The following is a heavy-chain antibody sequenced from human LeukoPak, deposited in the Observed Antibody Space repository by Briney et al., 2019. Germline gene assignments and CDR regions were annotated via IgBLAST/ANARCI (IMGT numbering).Heavy chain of an antibody. J-gene: IGHJ4*02. CDR2: IRGSGGGT. CDR3: AKAGIGVVGYFDY. V-gene: IGHV3-23*01. D-gene: IGHD6-19*01. Sequence: GGSLRLSCAASGFTFNSYAMSWVRQDPGKGLEWVSAIRGSGGGTYYADSVKGRFTISRDNSKNTLYLQVNSLRDEDTALYYCAKAGIGVVGYFDYWGQGTLVTVSS. CDR1: GFTFNSYA.